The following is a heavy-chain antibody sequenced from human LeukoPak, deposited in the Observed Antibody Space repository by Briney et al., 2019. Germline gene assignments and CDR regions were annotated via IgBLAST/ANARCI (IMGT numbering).Heavy chain of an antibody. V-gene: IGHV3-30*18. D-gene: IGHD2-2*01. J-gene: IGHJ2*01. CDR2: ISYDGSNK. Sequence: PGRSLRLSCAASGFTFSSYGMHWVRQAPGKGLEWVAVISYDGSNKYYADSVKGRFTISRDNSKNTLYLQMNSLRAEDTAVYYCAKDNIGYCSSTSCYSEAYFHWYFDLWGRGTLVTVSS. CDR1: GFTFSSYG. CDR3: AKDNIGYCSSTSCYSEAYFHWYFDL.